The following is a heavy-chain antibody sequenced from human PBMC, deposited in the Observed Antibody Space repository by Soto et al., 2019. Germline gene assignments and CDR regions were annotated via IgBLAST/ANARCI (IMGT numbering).Heavy chain of an antibody. CDR1: GGSISSGGYS. CDR3: AAGGGLPRYY. V-gene: IGHV4-30-2*01. CDR2: IYHSGST. J-gene: IGHJ4*02. Sequence: QLQLQESGSGLVKPSQTLSLTCAVSGGSISSGGYSWSWIRQPPGKGLEWIGYIYHSGSTYYNQYLKRRVTISVDRSKNQFSLKLSSVTAADTAVYYCAAGGGLPRYYWCQGTLVTVSS. D-gene: IGHD5-12*01.